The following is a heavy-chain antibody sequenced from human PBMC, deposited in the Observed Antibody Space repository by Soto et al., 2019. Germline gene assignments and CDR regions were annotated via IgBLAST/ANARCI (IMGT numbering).Heavy chain of an antibody. D-gene: IGHD3-10*01. CDR1: GFTFSSYS. J-gene: IGHJ4*02. CDR2: ISSSSSTI. V-gene: IGHV3-48*02. CDR3: ARSYGSGSYGIFDY. Sequence: VQLVESGGGLVQPGGSLRLSCAASGFTFSSYSMNWVRQAPGKGLEWVSYISSSSSTIYYADSVKGRFTISRDNAKNSLYLQMNSLRDEDTAVYYCARSYGSGSYGIFDYWGQGTLVTVSS.